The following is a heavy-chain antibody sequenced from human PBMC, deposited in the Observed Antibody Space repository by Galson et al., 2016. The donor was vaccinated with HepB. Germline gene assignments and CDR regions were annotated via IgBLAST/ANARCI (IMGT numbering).Heavy chain of an antibody. CDR3: ARHRITTIVVDHRAFDI. Sequence: QVQLQESGPGLVKPSQTLSLTCTVSGGSISSADYYWSWIRQPPGKGLEWLGSISASGSTSSNPSPKSRVTISVDTSKNQFSLKLSSVTAADTAVYYCARHRITTIVVDHRAFDIWGQGTMVTVSS. CDR2: ISASGST. D-gene: IGHD3-22*01. J-gene: IGHJ3*02. CDR1: GGSISSADYY. V-gene: IGHV4-39*01.